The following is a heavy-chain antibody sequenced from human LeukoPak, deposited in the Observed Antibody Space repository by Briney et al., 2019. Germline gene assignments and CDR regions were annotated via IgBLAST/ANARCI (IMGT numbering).Heavy chain of an antibody. CDR2: ISSGDGTT. CDR1: GFTFSNYY. J-gene: IGHJ4*02. D-gene: IGHD1-1*01. V-gene: IGHV3-11*01. Sequence: KPGGSLRLSCAASGFTFSNYYMTWIRQAPGKGLEWVSYISSGDGTTYYADSVKGRFTISRDNAKNSLFLQMNNLRAEDTAVYYCATWTGIIPYWGQGTLVTVSS. CDR3: ATWTGIIPY.